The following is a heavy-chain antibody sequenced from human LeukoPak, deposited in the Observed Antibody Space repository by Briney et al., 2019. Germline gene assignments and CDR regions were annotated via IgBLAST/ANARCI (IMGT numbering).Heavy chain of an antibody. CDR1: GFTFSSYD. J-gene: IGHJ5*02. Sequence: GGSLRLSCAASGFTFSSYDMHWVRQTTGKGLEWVSAIGTAGDTYYPDSVKGRFTISRDNSKNTLYLQMNSLRVEDTAVYYCAKAGIINISWNWFDPWGQGTLVTVSS. V-gene: IGHV3-13*01. CDR3: AKAGIINISWNWFDP. D-gene: IGHD6-13*01. CDR2: IGTAGDT.